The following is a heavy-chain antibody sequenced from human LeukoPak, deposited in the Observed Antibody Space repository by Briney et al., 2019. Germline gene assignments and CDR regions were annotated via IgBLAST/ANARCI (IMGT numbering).Heavy chain of an antibody. D-gene: IGHD6-19*01. CDR1: GFTFSSYA. Sequence: GGSLRLYCAASGFTFSSYAMHWVRQAPGKGLEWVAVISYDGSNKYYADSVKGRFTISRDNSKNTLYLQMNSLRAEDTAVYYCARVIAVAGTSDYWGQGTLVTVSS. CDR3: ARVIAVAGTSDY. V-gene: IGHV3-30-3*01. CDR2: ISYDGSNK. J-gene: IGHJ4*02.